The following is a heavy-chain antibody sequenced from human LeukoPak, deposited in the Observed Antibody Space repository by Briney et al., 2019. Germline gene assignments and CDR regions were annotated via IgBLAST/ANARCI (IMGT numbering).Heavy chain of an antibody. V-gene: IGHV1-46*01. CDR3: ARESTGYCSSTSCYSGVWFDP. Sequence: VSVKVSCKASGYTFTSYYMHWVRQAPGQGLEWMGIINPSGGSTSYAQKFQGRVTMTRDTSTSTVYMELSSLRSEDTAVYYCARESTGYCSSTSCYSGVWFDPWGQGTLVTVSS. J-gene: IGHJ5*02. CDR2: INPSGGST. CDR1: GYTFTSYY. D-gene: IGHD2-2*02.